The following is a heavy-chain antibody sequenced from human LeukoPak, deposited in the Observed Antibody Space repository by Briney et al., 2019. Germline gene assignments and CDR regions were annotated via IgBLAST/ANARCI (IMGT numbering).Heavy chain of an antibody. CDR1: GGSFRGYY. CDR2: INHTGST. V-gene: IGHV4-34*01. D-gene: IGHD2-15*01. CDR3: ARAIPYCSGGSCYSATYFDY. Sequence: SETLSLTCAVFGGSFRGYYWSWIRQPPGKGLEWIGEINHTGSTNYNPSLKSRVTISVDTSKNQFSLKLSSVTAADTAVYYCARAIPYCSGGSCYSATYFDYWGQGTLVTVSS. J-gene: IGHJ4*02.